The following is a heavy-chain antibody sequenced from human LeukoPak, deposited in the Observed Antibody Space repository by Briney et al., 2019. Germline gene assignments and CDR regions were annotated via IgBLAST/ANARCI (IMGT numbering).Heavy chain of an antibody. CDR1: GGSISSYY. Sequence: PETLSLTCTVSGGSISSYYWSWIRQPPGKGLEWIGCIYYTGSNNYNPSLKSRVTISVDTSKNQFSLKLSSVTAADTAVYYCATGRAYSSVDYWGQGTLITVCS. D-gene: IGHD6-19*01. V-gene: IGHV4-59*01. CDR2: IYYTGSN. J-gene: IGHJ4*02. CDR3: ATGRAYSSVDY.